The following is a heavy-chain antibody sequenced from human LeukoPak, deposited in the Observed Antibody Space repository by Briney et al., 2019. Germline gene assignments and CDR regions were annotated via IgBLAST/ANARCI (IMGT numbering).Heavy chain of an antibody. CDR3: ARGFFRRDGYNPYYFDY. CDR2: INHSGST. V-gene: IGHV4-34*01. D-gene: IGHD5-12*01. Sequence: SETLSLTCAVYGGSFSGYYWSWIRQPPGKGLEWIGEINHSGSTNYNPSLKSRVTISVDTSKNQFSLKLSSVTAADTAVYYCARGFFRRDGYNPYYFDYWGQGTLVTVSS. CDR1: GGSFSGYY. J-gene: IGHJ4*02.